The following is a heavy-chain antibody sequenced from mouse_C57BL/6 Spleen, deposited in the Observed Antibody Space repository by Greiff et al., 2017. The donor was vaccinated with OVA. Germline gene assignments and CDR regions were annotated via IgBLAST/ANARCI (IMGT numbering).Heavy chain of an antibody. CDR3: ARRVYGNYWYFDV. J-gene: IGHJ1*03. CDR2: IYWDDDK. CDR1: GFSLSTSGMG. D-gene: IGHD2-1*01. V-gene: IGHV8-12*01. Sequence: QVTLKESGPGILQSSQTLSLTCSFSGFSLSTSGMGVSWIRQPSGKGLEWLAHIYWDDDKRYNPSLKSRLTISKDTSRNQVFLKITSVDTADTATYYCARRVYGNYWYFDVWGTGTTVTVSS.